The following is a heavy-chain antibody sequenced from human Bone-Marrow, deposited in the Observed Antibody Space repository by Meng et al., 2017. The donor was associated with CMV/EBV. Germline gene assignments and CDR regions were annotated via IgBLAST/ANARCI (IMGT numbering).Heavy chain of an antibody. CDR3: AHRRVGGTVTTNWFDP. D-gene: IGHD4-11*01. V-gene: IGHV2-5*01. CDR2: IYWNDDK. Sequence: SGPTLVKPTQTLTLTCTFSGFSLSTSGVGVGWIRQPPGKALEWLALIYWNDDKRYSPSLKSRLTITKDTSKNQVVLTMTNMDPVDTATHYSAHRRVGGTVTTNWFDPWGQGTLVTVSS. J-gene: IGHJ5*02. CDR1: GFSLSTSGVG.